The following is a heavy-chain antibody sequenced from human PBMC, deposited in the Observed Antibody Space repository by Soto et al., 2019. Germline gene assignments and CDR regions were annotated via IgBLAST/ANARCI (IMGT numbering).Heavy chain of an antibody. Sequence: PSATLSLTCTFSGCSISSTSYYWNWIRQPPGKGLEWIGFIYHSGSTNYNPSLKSRVTISVDKSKNQFSLKLSSVTAADTAVYYCARDGSVAGSEDWFDPWGQGTLVTVSS. CDR3: ARDGSVAGSEDWFDP. V-gene: IGHV4-39*07. D-gene: IGHD6-19*01. J-gene: IGHJ5*02. CDR2: IYHSGST. CDR1: GCSISSTSYY.